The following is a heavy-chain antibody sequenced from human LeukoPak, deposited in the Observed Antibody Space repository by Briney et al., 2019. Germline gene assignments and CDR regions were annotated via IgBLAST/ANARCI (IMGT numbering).Heavy chain of an antibody. Sequence: GGSLRLSCAASGFTVSSNYMSWVRQAPGKGLEWASVIYSDGSTYYADSVKGRFTISRDNSKNTLYLQMNGLRAEDTAVYYCARIRRFPNWFDPWGQGTLVTVSS. CDR2: IYSDGST. CDR3: ARIRRFPNWFDP. V-gene: IGHV3-66*01. CDR1: GFTVSSNY. D-gene: IGHD2-21*01. J-gene: IGHJ5*02.